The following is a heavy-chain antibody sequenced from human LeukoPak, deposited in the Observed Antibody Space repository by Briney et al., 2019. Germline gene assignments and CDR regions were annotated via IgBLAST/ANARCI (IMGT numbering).Heavy chain of an antibody. D-gene: IGHD3-3*02. Sequence: PSETLSLTCTVSGASISSYYWSWIRQPPGKGLEWIGYIYYSGSTNYNPSLKSRVTISVDTSKNQFSLKLSSVTAADTAVYYCARVTASIPTNWFDPWGQGTLVTVSS. J-gene: IGHJ5*02. CDR3: ARVTASIPTNWFDP. CDR1: GASISSYY. CDR2: IYYSGST. V-gene: IGHV4-59*01.